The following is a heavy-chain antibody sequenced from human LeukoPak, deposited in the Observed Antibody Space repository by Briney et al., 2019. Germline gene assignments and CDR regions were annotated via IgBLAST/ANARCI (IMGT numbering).Heavy chain of an antibody. J-gene: IGHJ6*02. D-gene: IGHD2-2*01. V-gene: IGHV3-23*01. Sequence: GGSLRLSCAASGFTFSSYAMSWVRQAPGKGLEWVSAISGSGGSTYYADSVKGRFTISRDNSKNTLYLQMKSLRAEDTAVYYCAKKVGYCSSTSCYLYYYYGMDVWGQGTTVTVSS. CDR1: GFTFSSYA. CDR2: ISGSGGST. CDR3: AKKVGYCSSTSCYLYYYYGMDV.